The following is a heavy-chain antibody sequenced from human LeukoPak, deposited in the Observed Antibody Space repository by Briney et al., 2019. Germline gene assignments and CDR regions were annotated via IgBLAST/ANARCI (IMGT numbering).Heavy chain of an antibody. CDR3: AKDPQSLGTYYFDY. CDR2: ISGSGGST. CDR1: GFTFTRYD. V-gene: IGHV3-23*01. J-gene: IGHJ4*02. Sequence: PGGSLRLSCAASGFTFTRYDMSWVRQAPGKGLEWVSAISGSGGSTYYADSVKGRFTISRDNSKNTLYLQMNSLRAEDTAVYYCAKDPQSLGTYYFDYWGQGTLVTVSS.